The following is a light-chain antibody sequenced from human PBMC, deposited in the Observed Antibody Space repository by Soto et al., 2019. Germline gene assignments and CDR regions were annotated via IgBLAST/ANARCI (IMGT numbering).Light chain of an antibody. Sequence: QSVLTQPPSASGSHGQSVTISCTGTSSDVGGYNYVSWYQQHPGKAPKLMIYEVSKRPSGVPDRFSGSKSGNTASLTVSGLQAEDEADYYCSSYAGSLYVFGTGTKVPVL. V-gene: IGLV2-8*01. CDR3: SSYAGSLYV. CDR1: SSDVGGYNY. J-gene: IGLJ1*01. CDR2: EVS.